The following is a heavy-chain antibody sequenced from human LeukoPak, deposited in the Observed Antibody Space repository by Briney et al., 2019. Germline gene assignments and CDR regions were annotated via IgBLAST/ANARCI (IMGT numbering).Heavy chain of an antibody. V-gene: IGHV1-2*02. CDR3: AKPPRTYYYGMDV. CDR2: INPNSGGT. CDR1: GYTXTGYY. Sequence: ASVKVSCKASGYTXTGYYMHWVRQAPGQGLEWMGWINPNSGGTNYAQKFQGRVTMTRDTSISTAYMELSRLRSDDTAVYYCAKPPRTYYYGMDVWGQGTTVTVSS. J-gene: IGHJ6*02.